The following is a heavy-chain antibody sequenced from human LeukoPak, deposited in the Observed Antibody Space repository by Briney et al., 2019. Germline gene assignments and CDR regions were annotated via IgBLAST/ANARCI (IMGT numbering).Heavy chain of an antibody. CDR3: ARGSGGVREDYFDY. CDR2: IYSGGST. J-gene: IGHJ4*02. D-gene: IGHD2-8*02. Sequence: GGSLRLSCAASGFTFNSYAMSWVRQAPGKGLEGVSVIYSGGSTYYSDSVKGRFTISRDNSKNTLYIQMNSLRAEDTAVYYCARGSGGVREDYFDYWGQGTLVTVSS. V-gene: IGHV3-66*01. CDR1: GFTFNSYA.